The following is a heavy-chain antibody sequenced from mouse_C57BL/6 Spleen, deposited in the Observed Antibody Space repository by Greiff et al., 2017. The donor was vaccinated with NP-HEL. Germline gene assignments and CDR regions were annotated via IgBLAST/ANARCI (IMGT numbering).Heavy chain of an antibody. Sequence: QVQLQQPGAELVRPGSSVKLSCKASGYTFTSYWMHWVKQRPIHGLEWIGNIDPSDSETHYNQKFKDKATLTVDKSSSTAYMQLSSLTSEDSAVYYCARLDSSGPFDYWGQGTTLTVSS. CDR2: IDPSDSET. J-gene: IGHJ2*01. CDR1: GYTFTSYW. CDR3: ARLDSSGPFDY. D-gene: IGHD3-2*02. V-gene: IGHV1-52*01.